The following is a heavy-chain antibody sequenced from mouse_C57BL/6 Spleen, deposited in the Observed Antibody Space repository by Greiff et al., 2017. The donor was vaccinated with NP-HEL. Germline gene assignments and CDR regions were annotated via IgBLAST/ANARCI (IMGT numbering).Heavy chain of an antibody. V-gene: IGHV1-82*01. D-gene: IGHD4-1*01. CDR2: IYPGDGDT. CDR3: AKGAWDWYFDV. Sequence: VQLQQSGPELVKPGASVKISCKASGYAFSSSWMNWVKQRPGKGLEWIGRIYPGDGDTNYNGKFKGKATLTADESSSTAYMQLSSLTSEDSAVYFCAKGAWDWYFDVWGTGTTVTVSS. J-gene: IGHJ1*03. CDR1: GYAFSSSW.